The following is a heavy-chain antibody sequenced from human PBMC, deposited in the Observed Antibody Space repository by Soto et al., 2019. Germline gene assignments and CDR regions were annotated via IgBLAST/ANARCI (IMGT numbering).Heavy chain of an antibody. CDR3: ARGGHVVVVTAALDY. J-gene: IGHJ4*02. CDR2: VNPSGGHT. V-gene: IGHV1-46*01. CDR1: GDTFTDYY. Sequence: QVQLMQSGAEVKKPGASVKVSCKASGDTFTDYYIHWVRQAPGQGLEWMGTVNPSGGHTTYAQYFLGRVPMTRDTSTSTLYMELTSLTSDDTAIYYCARGGHVVVVTAALDYWGQGTLVTVSS. D-gene: IGHD2-21*02.